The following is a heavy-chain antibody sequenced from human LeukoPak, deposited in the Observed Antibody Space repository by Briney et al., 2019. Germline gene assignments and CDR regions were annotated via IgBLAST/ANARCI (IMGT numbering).Heavy chain of an antibody. CDR1: GYTFTGHY. V-gene: IGHV1-2*04. CDR3: ARLISSPEGDWFDP. Sequence: ASVKVSCKASGYTFTGHYMHWVRQAPGQGLEWMGWINPNSGGTNYAQKFQGWVTMTRGTSISTAYMELSRLRSDDTAVYYCARLISSPEGDWFDPWGQGTLVTVSS. D-gene: IGHD3-3*02. J-gene: IGHJ5*02. CDR2: INPNSGGT.